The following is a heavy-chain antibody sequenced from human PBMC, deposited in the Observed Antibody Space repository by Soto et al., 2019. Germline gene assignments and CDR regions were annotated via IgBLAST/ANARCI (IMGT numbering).Heavy chain of an antibody. CDR1: GFTFDDYA. CDR2: ISWNSGSI. J-gene: IGHJ6*02. CDR3: AKALGTKRGWYYGMDV. D-gene: IGHD6-19*01. Sequence: PGGSLRLSCVASGFTFDDYAMHWVRQAPGKGLEWVSGISWNSGSIGYAASVKGRFTISRDKAKNSLYLQMNSLRAEDTALYYCAKALGTKRGWYYGMDVWGQGTTVTV. V-gene: IGHV3-9*01.